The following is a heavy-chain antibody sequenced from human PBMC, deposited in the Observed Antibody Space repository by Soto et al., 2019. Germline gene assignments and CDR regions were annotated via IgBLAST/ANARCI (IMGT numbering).Heavy chain of an antibody. Sequence: QVQLVQSGAEVKKPGSSVKVSCKASGGTFSSYTISWVRQAPGQGLEWMGRIIPILGIANYAQKFQGRVTITADKSTSTAYMELSSLRSEETAVYYCASTNCSGGSCGAFDIWGQGTMVTVSS. D-gene: IGHD2-15*01. V-gene: IGHV1-69*02. CDR2: IIPILGIA. CDR1: GGTFSSYT. CDR3: ASTNCSGGSCGAFDI. J-gene: IGHJ3*02.